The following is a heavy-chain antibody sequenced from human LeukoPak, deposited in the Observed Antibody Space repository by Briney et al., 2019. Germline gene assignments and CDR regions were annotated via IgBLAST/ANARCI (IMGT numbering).Heavy chain of an antibody. CDR3: ARVLLGMSAFDL. V-gene: IGHV3-21*06. CDR2: ITSSSSYI. Sequence: PGGSLRLSCAASGFTFSSYSMHWVRQAPGKGLEWVSSITSSSSYIYYADSVRGRFTISRDNAKSSLFLQMNSLRADDTAVYSCARVLLGMSAFDLWGQGTMVSVSS. D-gene: IGHD3-9*01. J-gene: IGHJ3*01. CDR1: GFTFSSYS.